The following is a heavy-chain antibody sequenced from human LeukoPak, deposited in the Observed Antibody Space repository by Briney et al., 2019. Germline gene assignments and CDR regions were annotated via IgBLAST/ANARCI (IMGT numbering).Heavy chain of an antibody. CDR1: GYSFTSYW. CDR3: ARGGAVAGPDDAFDI. V-gene: IGHV5-51*01. J-gene: IGHJ3*02. Sequence: GESLKISCKGSGYSFTSYWISWVRQMPGKGLEWMGIIYPGDSDTRYSPSFQGQVTISADKSISTAYLQWSSLKASDTAMYYCARGGAVAGPDDAFDIWGQGTMVTVSS. CDR2: IYPGDSDT. D-gene: IGHD6-19*01.